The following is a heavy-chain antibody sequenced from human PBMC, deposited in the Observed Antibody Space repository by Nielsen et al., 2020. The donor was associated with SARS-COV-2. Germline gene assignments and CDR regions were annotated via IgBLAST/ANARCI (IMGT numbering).Heavy chain of an antibody. V-gene: IGHV4-61*05. CDR3: ARGVDSGSQVGFDP. D-gene: IGHD1-26*01. CDR1: GGSISSSNYY. Sequence: SETLSLTCSVSGGSISSSNYYWGWIRQPPGKGLEWIGYIYYSGSTNYNPSLKSRVTISVDTSKNQFSLKLSSVTAADTAVYYCARGVDSGSQVGFDPWGQGTLVTVSS. CDR2: IYYSGST. J-gene: IGHJ5*02.